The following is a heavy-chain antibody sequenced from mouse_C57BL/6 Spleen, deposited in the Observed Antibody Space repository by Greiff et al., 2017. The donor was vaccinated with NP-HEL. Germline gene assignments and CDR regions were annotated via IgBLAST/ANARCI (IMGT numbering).Heavy chain of an antibody. Sequence: QVQLQQPGAELVKPGASVKMSCKASGYTFTSYWITWVKQRPGQGLEWIGDIYPGSGSTNYNEKFKSKATLTVDTSSSTAYMQLSSLTSEDSAVYYCAREGTMITPYYFDYWGQGTTLTVSS. D-gene: IGHD2-4*01. CDR1: GYTFTSYW. J-gene: IGHJ2*01. V-gene: IGHV1-55*01. CDR3: AREGTMITPYYFDY. CDR2: IYPGSGST.